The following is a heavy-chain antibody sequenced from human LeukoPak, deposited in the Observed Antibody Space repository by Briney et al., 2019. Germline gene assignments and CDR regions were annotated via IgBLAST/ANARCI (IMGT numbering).Heavy chain of an antibody. J-gene: IGHJ4*02. Sequence: SQTLSLTCAVYGGSSSGYYWSWIRQPPGEGLEWIGEINHSGSTNYNPSLKSRVTISVDTSKNQFSLKLSSVTAADTAVYYCAGKLYYYCSGMALWGQGTLVTVSS. CDR2: INHSGST. V-gene: IGHV4-34*01. CDR3: AGKLYYYCSGMAL. D-gene: IGHD3-10*01. CDR1: GGSSSGYY.